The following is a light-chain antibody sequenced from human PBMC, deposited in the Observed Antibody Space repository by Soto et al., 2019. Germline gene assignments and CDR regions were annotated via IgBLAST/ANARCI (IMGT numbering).Light chain of an antibody. CDR3: QQHNNWPPET. J-gene: IGKJ1*01. CDR1: QSVSSN. V-gene: IGKV3-15*01. Sequence: EIVMTQSPATLSVSPEERATLSCRASQSVSSNLAWYQQKPGQAPRLLIYGASTRATGIPARFSGSGSGTEFTLTISSLQSEDFAVYYCQQHNNWPPETFGQGTKV. CDR2: GAS.